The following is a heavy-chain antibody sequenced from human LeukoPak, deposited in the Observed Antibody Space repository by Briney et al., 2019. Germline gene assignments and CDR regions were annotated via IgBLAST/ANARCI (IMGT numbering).Heavy chain of an antibody. Sequence: GGSLRLSCAASGFTFSSYAMSWVRQAPGKWLEWVSAISGSGGSTYYADYVKGRFTISRDNSKNTLYLQMNSLRAEDTAVYYCAKGLYMITFGGVIVTGGQGTLVTVSS. J-gene: IGHJ4*02. CDR3: AKGLYMITFGGVIVT. D-gene: IGHD3-16*02. CDR1: GFTFSSYA. V-gene: IGHV3-23*01. CDR2: ISGSGGST.